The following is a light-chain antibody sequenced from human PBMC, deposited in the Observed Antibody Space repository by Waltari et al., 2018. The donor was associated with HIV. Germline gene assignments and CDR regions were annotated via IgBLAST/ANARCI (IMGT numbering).Light chain of an antibody. CDR3: MQALQTPLIT. V-gene: IGKV2-28*01. CDR2: LAS. CDR1: QSLLNSNGFNY. J-gene: IGKJ5*01. Sequence: DIVMTQSPLSLPVTPGEPASTFCRSSQSLLNSNGFNYLDWYLQKPGQSPRLLIYLASDRAHGVPDRFSGSGSGTDFTLKISRVEAEDVGVYYCMQALQTPLITFGQGTRLEIK.